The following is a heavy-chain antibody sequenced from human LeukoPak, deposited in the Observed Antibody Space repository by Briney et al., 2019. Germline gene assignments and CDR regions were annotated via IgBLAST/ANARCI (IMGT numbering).Heavy chain of an antibody. D-gene: IGHD5-18*01. CDR3: VRDGYSYGFMLAFDI. CDR1: GFTFSSYA. J-gene: IGHJ3*02. V-gene: IGHV3-23*01. Sequence: GGSLRLSCAASGFTFSSYAMTWVRQAPGKGLEWVSIISGGGSNTYCVDSVKGRFTISRDNSKNTLYLHMNSLRAEDTAVYYCVRDGYSYGFMLAFDIWGLGTRVTVSS. CDR2: ISGGGSNT.